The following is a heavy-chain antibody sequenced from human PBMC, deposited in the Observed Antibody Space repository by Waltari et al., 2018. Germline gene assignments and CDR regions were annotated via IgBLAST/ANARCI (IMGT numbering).Heavy chain of an antibody. CDR2: IYHSGST. J-gene: IGHJ4*02. D-gene: IGHD3-10*01. V-gene: IGHV4-4*02. Sequence: QVQLVESGGGVVQPGGSLRLSCAASGFTSSSYGMHWVRMAPGKGLAWIGEIYHSGSTNYNPSLKSRVTISVDKSKNQFSLKLSSVTAADTAVYYCAREGSYGSGSYPIDYWGQGTLVTVSS. CDR1: GFTSSSYG. CDR3: AREGSYGSGSYPIDY.